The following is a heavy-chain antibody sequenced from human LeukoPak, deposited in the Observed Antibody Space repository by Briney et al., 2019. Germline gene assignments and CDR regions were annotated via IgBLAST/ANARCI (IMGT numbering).Heavy chain of an antibody. J-gene: IGHJ3*02. CDR2: IIPIFGTA. CDR3: ARGDHPNYDFRSGAFDI. V-gene: IGHV1-69*13. CDR1: GGTFSSYA. Sequence: WASVKVSCKASGGTFSSYAISWVRQAPGQGLEWMGGIIPIFGTANYAQKFQGRVTITADESTSTAYMELSSLRSEDTAVYYCARGDHPNYDFRSGAFDIWGQGTMVTVSS. D-gene: IGHD3-3*01.